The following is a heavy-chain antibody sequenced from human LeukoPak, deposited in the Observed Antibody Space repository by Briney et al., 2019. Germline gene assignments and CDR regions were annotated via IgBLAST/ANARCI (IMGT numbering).Heavy chain of an antibody. Sequence: GEPLKISCKGSGYSFTSYWIGWVRQMPGKGLEWMGLIYPGDSDIRNSPSFKGQVTISADKSINTAYLQWSSLKTSDTAMYYCARANEIVVLPGAISWVFDIRGQGTMVTVSS. D-gene: IGHD2-2*01. CDR3: ARANEIVVLPGAISWVFDI. CDR2: IYPGDSDI. CDR1: GYSFTSYW. V-gene: IGHV5-51*01. J-gene: IGHJ3*02.